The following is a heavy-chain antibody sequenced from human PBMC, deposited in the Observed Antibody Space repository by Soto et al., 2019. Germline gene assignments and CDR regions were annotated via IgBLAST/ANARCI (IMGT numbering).Heavy chain of an antibody. CDR3: ARVAVVVVAANQFDWFDP. J-gene: IGHJ5*02. D-gene: IGHD2-15*01. CDR1: GFTFSSYS. CDR2: ISSSSSTI. V-gene: IGHV3-48*02. Sequence: EVQLVESGGGLVQPGGSLRLSCAASGFTFSSYSMNWVRQAPGKGLEWVSYISSSSSTIYYADSVKGRFTISRDNAKKSLYLQMNSMRDEDTAVYYCARVAVVVVAANQFDWFDPWGQGTLVTVSS.